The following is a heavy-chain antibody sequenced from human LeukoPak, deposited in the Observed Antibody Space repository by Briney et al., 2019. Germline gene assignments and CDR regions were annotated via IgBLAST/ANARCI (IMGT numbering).Heavy chain of an antibody. CDR2: VYFDWGT. V-gene: IGHV4-39*07. CDR1: GGSVTSGTYH. J-gene: IGHJ5*02. D-gene: IGHD3-16*01. CDR3: ARDHYYDGRGRFDP. Sequence: PSETLSLTCSVSGGSVTSGTYHWRWIRQPPGKGLEWIGIVYFDWGTHYKPSLQSRVTISVDTSKNQFSLRLSSVTAADTALYYCARDHYYDGRGRFDPWGQGTLVTVSS.